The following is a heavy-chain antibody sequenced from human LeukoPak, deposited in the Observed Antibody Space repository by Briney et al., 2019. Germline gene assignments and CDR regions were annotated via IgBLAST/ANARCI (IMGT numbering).Heavy chain of an antibody. CDR3: ASYRMSSVYYDILTGYYANDAFDI. CDR2: INWNGGST. V-gene: IGHV3-20*04. J-gene: IGHJ3*02. CDR1: GFTFDDYG. Sequence: PGGSLRLSCAASGFTFDDYGMSWVRQAPGKGLEWVSGINWNGGSTGYADSVKGRFTISRDNSKNTLYLQMNSLRAEDTAVYYCASYRMSSVYYDILTGYYANDAFDIWGQGTMVTVSS. D-gene: IGHD3-9*01.